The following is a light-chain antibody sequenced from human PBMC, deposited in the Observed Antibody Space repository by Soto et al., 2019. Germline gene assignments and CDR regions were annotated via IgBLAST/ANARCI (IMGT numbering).Light chain of an antibody. CDR1: RSDIGGYDY. CDR2: EVT. Sequence: QSALTQPASVSGSPGQSITISCTGTRSDIGGYDYVSWYQHHPGKAPKLILYEVTNRPSGVSDRFSGSRSGNTASLTISGLQAEVGADYYCHSYTSSSTYVFGTGTKVTVL. J-gene: IGLJ1*01. V-gene: IGLV2-14*01. CDR3: HSYTSSSTYV.